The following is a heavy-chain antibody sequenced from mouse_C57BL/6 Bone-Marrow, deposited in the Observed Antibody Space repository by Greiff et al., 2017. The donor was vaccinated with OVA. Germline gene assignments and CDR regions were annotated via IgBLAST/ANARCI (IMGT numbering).Heavy chain of an antibody. CDR3: ARTLRIYYGNYFDY. V-gene: IGHV1-69*01. CDR2: IDPSDSYT. D-gene: IGHD2-1*01. J-gene: IGHJ2*01. CDR1: GYTFTSYW. Sequence: QVQLQQPGAELVMPGASVKLSCKASGYTFTSYWMHWVKQRPGQGLEWIGEIDPSDSYTNYNQKFKGKSTLTVDKSSSTAYMQLSSLTSEDSAVYYCARTLRIYYGNYFDYWGQGTTLTVSS.